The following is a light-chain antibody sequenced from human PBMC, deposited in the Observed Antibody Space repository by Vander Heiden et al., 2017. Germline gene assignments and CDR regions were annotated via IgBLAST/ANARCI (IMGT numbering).Light chain of an antibody. J-gene: IGKJ1*01. CDR3: QQSYNIARRT. CDR2: DAS. Sequence: DLQLTQSPSSLSASVGDRVTITCRASQSITTYLNWYQQKPGKAPNHLIYDASTLQNGGPSRFSGSGSGTDFTLTISGLLPEDFATYYCQQSYNIARRTFGQGTKVEFK. CDR1: QSITTY. V-gene: IGKV1-39*01.